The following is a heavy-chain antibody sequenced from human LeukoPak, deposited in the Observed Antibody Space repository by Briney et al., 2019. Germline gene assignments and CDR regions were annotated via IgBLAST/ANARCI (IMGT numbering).Heavy chain of an antibody. D-gene: IGHD3-22*01. J-gene: IGHJ4*02. V-gene: IGHV4-4*07. CDR3: ARGVFYYDTSGRGYYFDY. Sequence: SETLSLTCTVSGGSIGSYYWSWIRQPAGKGLEWIGRIYTSGGTVHNPSLKSRVTMSVGTSKNQFSLKLSSVTAADTAVYYCARGVFYYDTSGRGYYFDYWGQGTLVTVSS. CDR1: GGSIGSYY. CDR2: IYTSGGT.